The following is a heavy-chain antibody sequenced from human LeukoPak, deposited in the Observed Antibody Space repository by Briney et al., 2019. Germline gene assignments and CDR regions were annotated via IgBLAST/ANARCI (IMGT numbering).Heavy chain of an antibody. D-gene: IGHD3-22*01. Sequence: PGGALRLSCAASGFTFSSYGMYWIRQAPGKGLEWVAVISSDGSKKDYAFAVKGRFIISRDTSKNTLYLQMNSLRAEDTAVYYCARDCDGDSSGYYSGYYCYYGMDVWGRGTTVTVSS. V-gene: IGHV3-33*01. CDR1: GFTFSSYG. CDR3: ARDCDGDSSGYYSGYYCYYGMDV. CDR2: ISSDGSKK. J-gene: IGHJ6*02.